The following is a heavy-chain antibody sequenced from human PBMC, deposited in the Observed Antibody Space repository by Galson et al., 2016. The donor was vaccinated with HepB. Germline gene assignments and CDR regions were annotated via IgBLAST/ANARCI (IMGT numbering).Heavy chain of an antibody. Sequence: SLRLSCAASGFTFSSYAMTWVRQAPGKGLEWVSAIGGSGDGTPYADSVKGRFTISRDNSKNTLYLEMNSLRAEDTAVYFCAKRALHYGSGIDYWGQGILVTVSS. J-gene: IGHJ4*02. CDR1: GFTFSSYA. D-gene: IGHD3-10*01. CDR3: AKRALHYGSGIDY. V-gene: IGHV3-23*01. CDR2: IGGSGDGT.